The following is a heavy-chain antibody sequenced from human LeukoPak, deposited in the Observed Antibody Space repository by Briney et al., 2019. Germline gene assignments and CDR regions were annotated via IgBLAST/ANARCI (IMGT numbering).Heavy chain of an antibody. CDR3: ARDFGLGGYQLQEYYYYYMDV. CDR1: GFTFSSYS. D-gene: IGHD2-2*01. Sequence: PGGSLRLSCAASGFTFSSYSMNWVRQAPGKGLEWVSSISSSSSYIYYADSVKGRFTISRDNAKNSLYLQMNSLRAEDTAVYYCARDFGLGGYQLQEYYYYYMDVWGKGTTVTVSS. CDR2: ISSSSSYI. J-gene: IGHJ6*03. V-gene: IGHV3-21*01.